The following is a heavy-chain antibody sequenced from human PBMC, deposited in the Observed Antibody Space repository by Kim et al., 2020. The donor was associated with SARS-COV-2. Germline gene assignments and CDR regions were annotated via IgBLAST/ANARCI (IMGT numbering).Heavy chain of an antibody. CDR1: GFTFSSNA. CDR3: AKDYWFDP. CDR2: ISGNGSST. Sequence: GGSLRLSCAASGFTFSSNAMSWVRQAPGKGLEWVSAISGNGSSTNYADSFQGRFTISRDNSKNTLYLQMNSLRAEDTAVYYCAKDYWFDPWGQGTLVTVSS. V-gene: IGHV3-23*01. J-gene: IGHJ5*02.